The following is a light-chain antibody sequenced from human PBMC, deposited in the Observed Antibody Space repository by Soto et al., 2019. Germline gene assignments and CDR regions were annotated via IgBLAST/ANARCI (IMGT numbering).Light chain of an antibody. Sequence: QSALTQPASVSGSPGQSITISCTGTSSDVGGYNDVSWYQQHPGKAPKLMIYEVSNRPSGVSNRFSGSKSGNTDSLTISGLQAEDEADYYCSSYTSSSTLVFGTGTKLTVL. CDR2: EVS. V-gene: IGLV2-14*01. J-gene: IGLJ1*01. CDR3: SSYTSSSTLV. CDR1: SSDVGGYND.